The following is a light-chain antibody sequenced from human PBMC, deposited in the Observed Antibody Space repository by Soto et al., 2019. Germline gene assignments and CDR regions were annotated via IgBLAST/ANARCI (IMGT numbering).Light chain of an antibody. CDR2: KAS. CDR1: QTISSW. J-gene: IGKJ1*01. Sequence: DIQMTQSPSTLSGSVGDRFTITCRASQTISSWLAWYQQKPGKAPKLLIYKASTLKSGVPSRFSGSGSGTDFTLTINRLEPEDFAVYYCQQYDSSPRTFGQGTKVDIK. CDR3: QQYDSSPRT. V-gene: IGKV1-5*03.